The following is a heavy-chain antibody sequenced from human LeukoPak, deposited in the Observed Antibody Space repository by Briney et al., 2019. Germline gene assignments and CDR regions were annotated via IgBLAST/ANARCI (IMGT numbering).Heavy chain of an antibody. D-gene: IGHD3-10*01. CDR2: IKNKPDGGTT. CDR3: AIRGSPMVRNY. CDR1: GFTFSHAW. Sequence: GGSLRLSCAASGFTFSHAWMSWVRQAPGKGLEWVGRIKNKPDGGTTDYAAPVQGRFTISRDDSKNTLYLQMNSLRAEDTAVYYCAIRGSPMVRNYWGQGTLVTVSS. V-gene: IGHV3-15*01. J-gene: IGHJ4*02.